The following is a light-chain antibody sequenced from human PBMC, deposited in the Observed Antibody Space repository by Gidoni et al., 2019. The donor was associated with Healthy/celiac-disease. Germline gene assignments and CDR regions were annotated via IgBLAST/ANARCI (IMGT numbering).Light chain of an antibody. CDR1: QSLLHSNGYNY. CDR2: LGS. Sequence: DMVMTQYPLSLPVTPGEPASISCRSSQSLLHSNGYNYLDWYLQKPGQSPQLLIYLGSNLASGVPDRFSGSGSGTDFTLKISIVEAEDVWVYYCMQALQTPWTFXQXTQVGIK. J-gene: IGKJ1*01. V-gene: IGKV2-28*01. CDR3: MQALQTPWT.